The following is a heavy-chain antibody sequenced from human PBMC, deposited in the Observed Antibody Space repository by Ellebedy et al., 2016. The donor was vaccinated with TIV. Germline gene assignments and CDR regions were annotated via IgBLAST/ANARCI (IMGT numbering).Heavy chain of an antibody. CDR1: GYSFTSYW. CDR3: ARHGVIDY. Sequence: GESLKISCEGSGYSFTSYWITWVRQMPGKGLEWMGRIDPSDSYTNYSPSFQGHVTISADKAISTAYLQWSRLKASDTAMYYCARHGVIDYWGQGTLVTVSS. J-gene: IGHJ4*02. V-gene: IGHV5-10-1*01. CDR2: IDPSDSYT. D-gene: IGHD2-8*01.